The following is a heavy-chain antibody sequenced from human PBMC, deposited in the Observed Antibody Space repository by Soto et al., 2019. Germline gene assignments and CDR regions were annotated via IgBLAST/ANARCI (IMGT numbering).Heavy chain of an antibody. V-gene: IGHV1-8*01. D-gene: IGHD3-3*01. Sequence: WASVKVSCKASGYTFTSYDIHWVRQATGQGLEWMGWMNPNSGNTGYAQKFQGRVTMTSNTSISTAYMELSSLRSEDTAVYYCARGIRPLVWYAFWSGYYTGGPYYYGMDVWGQGTTVTVSS. J-gene: IGHJ6*02. CDR1: GYTFTSYD. CDR2: MNPNSGNT. CDR3: ARGIRPLVWYAFWSGYYTGGPYYYGMDV.